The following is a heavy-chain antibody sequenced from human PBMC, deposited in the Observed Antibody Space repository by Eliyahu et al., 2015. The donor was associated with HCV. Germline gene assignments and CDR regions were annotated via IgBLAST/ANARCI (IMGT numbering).Heavy chain of an antibody. D-gene: IGHD2-15*01. CDR3: ARVGCSGGSCCFDY. CDR1: GYTFTSYA. Sequence: QVQLVQSGAEVKKPGASVKXSCKXXGYTFTSYAMHWVRQAPGQRLEWMGWINAGNGNTKYSQKFQGRVTITRDTSASTAYMELSSLRSEDTAVYYCARVGCSGGSCCFDYWGQGTLVTVSS. V-gene: IGHV1-3*01. J-gene: IGHJ4*02. CDR2: INAGNGNT.